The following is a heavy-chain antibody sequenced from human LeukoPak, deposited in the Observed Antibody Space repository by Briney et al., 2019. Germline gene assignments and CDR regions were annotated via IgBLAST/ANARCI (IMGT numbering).Heavy chain of an antibody. Sequence: GGSLRLSCAASGFTFSNAWMSWVRQAPGKGLEWVGRIKSKTDGGTTDYAAPVKGRFTISRDDSKNTLYLQMNSLKTEDTAVYYCARLSSSWYSPPDYWGQGTLVTVSS. V-gene: IGHV3-15*01. CDR3: ARLSSSWYSPPDY. D-gene: IGHD6-13*01. CDR2: IKSKTDGGTT. CDR1: GFTFSNAW. J-gene: IGHJ4*02.